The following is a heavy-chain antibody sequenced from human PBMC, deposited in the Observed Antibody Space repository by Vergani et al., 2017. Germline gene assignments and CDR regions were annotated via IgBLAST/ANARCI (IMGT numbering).Heavy chain of an antibody. D-gene: IGHD3-10*01. Sequence: QVQLQESGPGLVKPSQTLSLTCTVSGASINNDFYYWHWIRQPAGKGLEWIGRIYVSGITDYNSSLQSRVSMSVDTSRNQFSLRLNSVTATDTAVYYCARERVRISRTFDIWGQGTMVTVSS. J-gene: IGHJ3*02. CDR3: ARERVRISRTFDI. CDR2: IYVSGIT. V-gene: IGHV4-61*02. CDR1: GASINNDFYY.